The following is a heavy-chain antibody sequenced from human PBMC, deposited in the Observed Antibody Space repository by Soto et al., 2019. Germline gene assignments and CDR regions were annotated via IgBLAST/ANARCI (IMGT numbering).Heavy chain of an antibody. J-gene: IGHJ4*02. CDR2: ISGSGGST. CDR3: AKPAVLGWLLLSHFDY. D-gene: IGHD3-3*01. V-gene: IGHV3-23*01. CDR1: GFTFSSYA. Sequence: SGGSLRLSCSASGFTFSSYAMSGVRQAPGKGLEWVSAISGSGGSTYYADSVKGRFTISRDNSKNTLYLQMNSLRAEDTAVYYCAKPAVLGWLLLSHFDYWSQGTLVTVSS.